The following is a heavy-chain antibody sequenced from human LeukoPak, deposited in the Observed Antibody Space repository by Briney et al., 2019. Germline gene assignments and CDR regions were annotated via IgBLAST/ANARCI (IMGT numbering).Heavy chain of an antibody. CDR1: GHSFTSYW. D-gene: IGHD1-26*01. CDR3: ARRSVGSTDDAFDL. J-gene: IGHJ3*01. CDR2: IHPSDSET. V-gene: IGHV5-51*01. Sequence: GESLKISCKASGHSFTSYWIGWVRQMPGKGLEWMGIIHPSDSETLYSPSFQGQVTISADTSIRTAYLQWSSLKASDTAMYYCARRSVGSTDDAFDLWGQGTMVTVSS.